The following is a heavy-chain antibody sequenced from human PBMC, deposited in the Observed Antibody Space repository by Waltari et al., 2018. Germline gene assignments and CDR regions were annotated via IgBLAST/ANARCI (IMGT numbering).Heavy chain of an antibody. Sequence: EVQLVESGGGLVQPGGSLRLSCAASGFTFSSYSMNWVRQAPGKGLEWVSYISSISSTIYYADSVKGRFTTSRDNAKNSLYLQMNSRRAEDTAVYYCARVVEISGSSYWGQGTLVTVSS. CDR3: ARVVEISGSSY. CDR2: ISSISSTI. CDR1: GFTFSSYS. D-gene: IGHD1-26*01. J-gene: IGHJ4*02. V-gene: IGHV3-48*04.